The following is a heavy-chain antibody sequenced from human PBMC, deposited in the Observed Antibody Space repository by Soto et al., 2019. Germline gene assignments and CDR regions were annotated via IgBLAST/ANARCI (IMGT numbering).Heavy chain of an antibody. CDR1: GFSLSTSGVG. V-gene: IGHV2-5*02. CDR3: AHNRVAGTSWFDP. Sequence: QITLKESGPTLVKPTQTLTLTCTFSGFSLSTSGVGVVWIRQPPGKALEWLGIIYWDDDKRYRPSLKSRLTITKDTSKNHMVLTMTNMDPVDTGTYYCAHNRVAGTSWFDPWRQVTLVTVSS. J-gene: IGHJ5*02. D-gene: IGHD6-19*01. CDR2: IYWDDDK.